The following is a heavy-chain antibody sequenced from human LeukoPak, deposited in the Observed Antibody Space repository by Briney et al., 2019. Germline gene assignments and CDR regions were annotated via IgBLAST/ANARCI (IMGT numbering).Heavy chain of an antibody. Sequence: PGGSLRLSCAASGFTFSSYSMNWVRQAPGKGLEWVSSISSSTHIYYADSVKGRFTISRDNAKNSLYLQMNSLRAEDTAVYYCARDAIQFWPTYYHMDVWGKGTTVTVSS. CDR3: ARDAIQFWPTYYHMDV. J-gene: IGHJ6*03. CDR2: ISSSTHI. V-gene: IGHV3-21*01. D-gene: IGHD5-18*01. CDR1: GFTFSSYS.